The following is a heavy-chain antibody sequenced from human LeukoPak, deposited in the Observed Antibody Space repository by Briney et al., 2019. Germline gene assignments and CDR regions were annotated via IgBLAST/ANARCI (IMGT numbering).Heavy chain of an antibody. J-gene: IGHJ4*02. CDR3: VRQAQEDY. V-gene: IGHV3-30*03. Sequence: GTSLRLSCAASGFTFNEYGMHWVRQAPVTGLEWVAVTSWDGSENHYADSVRGRFTISRDNSKNTLYLQMNSLRVEDSAMYYCVRQAQEDYWGQGTPVTVSA. CDR2: TSWDGSEN. D-gene: IGHD6-25*01. CDR1: GFTFNEYG.